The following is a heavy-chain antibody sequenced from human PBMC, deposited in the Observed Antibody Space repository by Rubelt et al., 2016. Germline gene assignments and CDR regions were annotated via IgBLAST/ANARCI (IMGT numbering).Heavy chain of an antibody. CDR1: GFTFSHYA. CDR3: AKGGNVVVTARLYYFDY. J-gene: IGHJ4*02. D-gene: IGHD2-21*02. Sequence: VVQPGRSLRLSCAASGFTFSHYAMHWVRQAPGEGLEWVALISYDGGNKNYADSVKGRFTISRDNSKNTLYLQMNSLRAEDTAVYYCAKGGNVVVTARLYYFDYWGQGTLVTVSS. CDR2: ISYDGGNK. V-gene: IGHV3-30*04.